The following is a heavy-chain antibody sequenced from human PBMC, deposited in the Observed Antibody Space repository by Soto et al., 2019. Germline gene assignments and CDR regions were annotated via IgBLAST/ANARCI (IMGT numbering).Heavy chain of an antibody. J-gene: IGHJ5*02. D-gene: IGHD2-8*01. CDR1: GFTFSSYS. CDR3: ASHGYCTTGVCYTDWFDP. V-gene: IGHV3-21*01. CDR2: ISSSSSYI. Sequence: PGGSLRLSCAASGFTFSSYSMNWVRQAPGKGLEWVSSISSSSSYIYYADSVKGRFTISRDNAKNSLYLQMNSLRAEDTAVYYCASHGYCTTGVCYTDWFDPWGQGTLVTVSS.